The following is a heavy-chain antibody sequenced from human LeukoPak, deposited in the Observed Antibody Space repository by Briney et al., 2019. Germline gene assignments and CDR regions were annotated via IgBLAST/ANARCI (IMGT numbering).Heavy chain of an antibody. J-gene: IGHJ3*02. V-gene: IGHV1-69*05. CDR3: ARDIKQLRAFDI. CDR1: GGTFSSYA. D-gene: IGHD6-6*01. CDR2: IIPIFGTA. Sequence: GSSVKVSCKASGGTFSSYAISWVRQALGQGLEWMGGIIPIFGTANYAQKFQGRVTITTDESTSTAYMELSSLRSEDTSVYYCARDIKQLRAFDIWGQGTMVTVSS.